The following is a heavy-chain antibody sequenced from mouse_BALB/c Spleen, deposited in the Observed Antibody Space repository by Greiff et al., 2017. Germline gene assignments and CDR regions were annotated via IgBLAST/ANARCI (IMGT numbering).Heavy chain of an antibody. V-gene: IGHV1-15*01. D-gene: IGHD2-14*01. Sequence: VQLQQSGAELVRPGASVTLSCKLSGYTFTDYEMHWVKQTPVHGLEWIGAIDPETGGTAYNQKFKGKATLTADKSSSTAYMELRSLTSEDSAVYYCTRFYRYFDDWGQGATRTVSS. J-gene: IGHJ2*01. CDR1: GYTFTDYE. CDR3: TRFYRYFDD. CDR2: IDPETGGT.